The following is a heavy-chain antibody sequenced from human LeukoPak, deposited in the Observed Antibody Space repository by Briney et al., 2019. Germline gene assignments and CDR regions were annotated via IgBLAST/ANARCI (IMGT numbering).Heavy chain of an antibody. D-gene: IGHD6-13*01. CDR1: GGSFSGYY. CDR3: ARGSSSWYRDWFDP. V-gene: IGHV4-34*01. CDR2: INHSGST. Sequence: SETLSLTCAVYGGSFSGYYWSWIRQPPGKGLEWIGEINHSGSTNYNPSLKSRVTISVDTSKNQFSLKLSSVTAADTAVYYCARGSSSWYRDWFDPWGQGTLVTVSS. J-gene: IGHJ5*02.